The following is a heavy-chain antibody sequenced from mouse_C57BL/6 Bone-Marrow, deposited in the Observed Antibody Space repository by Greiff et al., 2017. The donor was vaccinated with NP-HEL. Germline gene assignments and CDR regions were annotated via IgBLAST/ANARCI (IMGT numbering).Heavy chain of an antibody. J-gene: IGHJ1*03. D-gene: IGHD1-1*01. CDR1: GFSLTSYA. Sequence: VQLQQSGPGLVAPSQSLSITCTVSGFSLTSYAISWVRQPPGKGLEWLGVIWTGGGTNYYSAPKSRLSIRKDNSKSQVFLKMNRLQTDDTARYYCARKSEPDDYGSSYPCWYFDDWGTGTTVTVSA. V-gene: IGHV2-9-1*01. CDR3: ARKSEPDDYGSSYPCWYFDD. CDR2: IWTGGGT.